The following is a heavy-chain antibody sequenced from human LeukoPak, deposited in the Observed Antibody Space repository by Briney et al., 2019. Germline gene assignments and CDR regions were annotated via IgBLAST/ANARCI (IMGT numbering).Heavy chain of an antibody. CDR1: GGSITSYY. D-gene: IGHD3-22*01. Sequence: PSETLSLTCTVSGGSITSYYWSWIRQPPGKGLEWVGCNHYSGSTNYTPSLKSRVTISVDTSKNQFSLELSSVTAADTAVYYCARVRDRSSYFYDLDYWGQGTLVTVSS. CDR3: ARVRDRSSYFYDLDY. CDR2: NHYSGST. J-gene: IGHJ4*02. V-gene: IGHV4-59*01.